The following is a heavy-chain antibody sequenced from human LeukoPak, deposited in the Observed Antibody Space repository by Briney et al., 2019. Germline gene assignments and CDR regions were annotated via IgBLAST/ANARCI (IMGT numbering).Heavy chain of an antibody. Sequence: GESLKISCKGSGYSFTSYWIGWVRQMPGKGLEWMGIIYPADSDTRYSPSFQGQVTISADKSISTAYLQWSSLKASDTAMYYCARGADGDYEGWYFDLWGRGTLVTVSS. D-gene: IGHD4-17*01. CDR2: IYPADSDT. CDR3: ARGADGDYEGWYFDL. J-gene: IGHJ2*01. V-gene: IGHV5-51*01. CDR1: GYSFTSYW.